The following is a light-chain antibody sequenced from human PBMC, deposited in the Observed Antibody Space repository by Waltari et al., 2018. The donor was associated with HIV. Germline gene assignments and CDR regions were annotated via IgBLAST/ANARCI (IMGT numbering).Light chain of an antibody. J-gene: IGLJ3*02. CDR3: SSHTLTRVLL. CDR2: GVD. CDR1: SLDIGLHDF. V-gene: IGLV2-14*01. Sequence: QSALTQPASMSGSPGHSITIPCTASSLDIGLHDFVSWYKHLPHTAPQLITYGVDRRPPGITSRFSASKSGDVASLTISGLQAEDEADYYCSSHTLTRVLLFGGGTRLTVL.